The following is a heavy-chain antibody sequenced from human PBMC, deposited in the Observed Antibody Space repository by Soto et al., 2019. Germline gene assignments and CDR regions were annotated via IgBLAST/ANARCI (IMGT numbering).Heavy chain of an antibody. CDR2: ISSNGGST. J-gene: IGHJ3*02. V-gene: IGHV3-64*01. CDR3: ARDRGIWFGEFPHDAFVI. D-gene: IGHD3-10*01. CDR1: GFTFSSYA. Sequence: EVQLVESGGGLVQPGGSLRLSCAASGFTFSSYAMHWVRQAPGKGLEYVSAISSNGGSTYYANSVKGRFTISRDNSKNTLYLQMGSLRAEDMALYYCARDRGIWFGEFPHDAFVILGQGTMVTVSS.